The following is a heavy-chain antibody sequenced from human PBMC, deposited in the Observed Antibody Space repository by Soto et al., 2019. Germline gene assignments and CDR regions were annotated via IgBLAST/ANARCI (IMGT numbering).Heavy chain of an antibody. Sequence: GSLRLSCAAPGFTFSNDWMNWVRQGPGKGLEWVSRIISGGSRVSYADSVKGRFTIARDNAKNTLYLEMHSLTAEDTAVYYCARERTSKGGMDVWGQGTTVTVSS. J-gene: IGHJ6*02. CDR2: IISGGSRV. CDR3: ARERTSKGGMDV. CDR1: GFTFSNDW. V-gene: IGHV3-74*01.